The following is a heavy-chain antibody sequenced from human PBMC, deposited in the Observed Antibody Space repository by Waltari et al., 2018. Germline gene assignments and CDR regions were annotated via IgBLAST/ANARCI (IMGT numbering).Heavy chain of an antibody. D-gene: IGHD5-18*01. CDR2: ISAYNGNT. CDR3: ARDRSRGYSYGYYYYYGMDV. J-gene: IGHJ6*02. CDR1: GYTFTSYG. Sequence: QVQLVQSGAEVKKPGASVKVSCKASGYTFTSYGISWVRQAPGQGLEWMGWISAYNGNTNYAQKLQGRVTMTTDTSTSTAYMELRSLRSDDTAVYYCARDRSRGYSYGYYYYYGMDVWGQGTTVTVSS. V-gene: IGHV1-18*01.